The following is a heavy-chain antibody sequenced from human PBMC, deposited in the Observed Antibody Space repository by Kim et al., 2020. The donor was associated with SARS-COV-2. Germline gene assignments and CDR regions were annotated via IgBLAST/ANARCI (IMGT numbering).Heavy chain of an antibody. Sequence: GGSLRLSCATSGFTFSAYDMNWVRQAPGKGLEWLSFITKSSTTIYYADSVEGRFTISRDNAKNSLFLQMNSLRDEDTALYYCARDRRGGAFDMWGKGTMGTVSS. D-gene: IGHD2-15*01. CDR2: ITKSSTTI. J-gene: IGHJ3*02. CDR1: GFTFSAYD. V-gene: IGHV3-48*02. CDR3: ARDRRGGAFDM.